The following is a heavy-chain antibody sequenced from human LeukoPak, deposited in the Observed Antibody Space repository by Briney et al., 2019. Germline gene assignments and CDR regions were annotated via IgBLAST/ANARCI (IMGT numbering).Heavy chain of an antibody. CDR1: GFRFSSYA. Sequence: GGSLRLSCAASGFRFSSYAMSWVRQAPGKGLEWVSTISGSGVSTYYADSVKGRFTVSRDNSKNTLYLQMSSLRAEDTAVYYCAKDERNWNYNLASQTYDWGQGTLVTVSS. V-gene: IGHV3-23*01. D-gene: IGHD1-7*01. CDR3: AKDERNWNYNLASQTYD. CDR2: ISGSGVST. J-gene: IGHJ4*02.